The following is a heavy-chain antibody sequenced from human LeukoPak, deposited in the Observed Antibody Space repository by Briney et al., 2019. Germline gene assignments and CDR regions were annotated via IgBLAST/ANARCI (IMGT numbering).Heavy chain of an antibody. CDR2: IDYDSSHI. J-gene: IGHJ4*02. D-gene: IGHD3-9*01. CDR1: GFTFSSYN. CDR3: TRDPLRYLRVGHYDY. V-gene: IGHV3-21*01. Sequence: PGGSLRLSCAASGFTFSSYNMNWVRQVPGKGLEWVSSIDYDSSHIYYAASVRGRFTISRDNARNSVYLQMDSLRVEDTAVYYCTRDPLRYLRVGHYDYWGQGTLVAVSS.